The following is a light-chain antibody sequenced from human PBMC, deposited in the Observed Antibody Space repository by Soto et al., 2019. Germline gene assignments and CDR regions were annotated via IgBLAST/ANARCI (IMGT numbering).Light chain of an antibody. CDR1: QGIGTY. V-gene: IGKV1-9*01. J-gene: IGKJ5*01. CDR3: QQLGSYPIS. CDR2: AAS. Sequence: DIQLTQSPSSLSASVGDRVTITCRASQGIGTYLVWYQQKPGKAPKLLIYAASTLQSGVPSRFGGSGSGTEFTLTIVSLQPEDFATYNCQQLGSYPISFGQGTRLEIK.